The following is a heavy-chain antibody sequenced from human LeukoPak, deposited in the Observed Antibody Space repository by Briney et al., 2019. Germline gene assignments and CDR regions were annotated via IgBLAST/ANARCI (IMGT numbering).Heavy chain of an antibody. Sequence: PGGSLRLSCAASGFTFSTYWMTWVRQAPGKGLEWVANIKQDGSEEYYVDSVKGRFTISRDNAKNSLYLQMNSLRAEDTAVYYCARDQRGYFDYWGQGTLVTVSS. CDR3: ARDQRGYFDY. CDR1: GFTFSTYW. J-gene: IGHJ4*02. V-gene: IGHV3-7*01. CDR2: IKQDGSEE.